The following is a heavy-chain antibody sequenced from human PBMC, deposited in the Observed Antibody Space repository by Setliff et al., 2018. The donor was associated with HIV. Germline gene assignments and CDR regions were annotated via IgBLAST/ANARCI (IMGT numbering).Heavy chain of an antibody. V-gene: IGHV1-2*06. Sequence: ASVKVSCKASGYTFNDYFLNWVRQAHGQGLEWMGRINPKTGDIHFPRKFQGRVTTTSDTSFNTAYMELSRLRSDDTAVYYCARAPMIRYTSGGLDYWGQVTLVTVSS. CDR1: GYTFNDYF. CDR2: INPKTGDI. J-gene: IGHJ4*02. D-gene: IGHD1-20*01. CDR3: ARAPMIRYTSGGLDY.